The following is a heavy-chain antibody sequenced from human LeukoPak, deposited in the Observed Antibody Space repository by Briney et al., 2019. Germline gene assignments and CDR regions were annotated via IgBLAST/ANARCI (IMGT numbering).Heavy chain of an antibody. V-gene: IGHV1-46*01. J-gene: IGHJ6*03. D-gene: IGHD1-1*01. CDR1: GYTLTELS. Sequence: GASVKVSCKVSGYTLTELSMHWVRQAPGQGLEWMGIINPSGGSTSYAQKFQGRVTMTRNTSISTAYMELSSLRSEDTAVYYCARAKSGTVVYYYYYYMDVWGKGTTVTISS. CDR2: INPSGGST. CDR3: ARAKSGTVVYYYYYYMDV.